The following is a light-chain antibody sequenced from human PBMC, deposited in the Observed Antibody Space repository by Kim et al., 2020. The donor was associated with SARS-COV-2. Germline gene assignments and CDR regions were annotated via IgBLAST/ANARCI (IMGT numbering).Light chain of an antibody. CDR2: QDS. J-gene: IGLJ2*01. CDR1: ELGDKY. CDR3: QAWDSSTAHV. Sequence: SYELTQPPSVSVSPGQTANITCSGHELGDKYASWYQQRPGQSLVLVIYQDSERPSGISERFSGSNSGNTATLSISGTQAMDEAEYYCQAWDSSTAHVFGGGTQLTVL. V-gene: IGLV3-1*01.